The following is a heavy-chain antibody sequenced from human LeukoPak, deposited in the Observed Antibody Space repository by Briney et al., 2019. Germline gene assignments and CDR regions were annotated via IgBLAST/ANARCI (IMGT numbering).Heavy chain of an antibody. D-gene: IGHD3-16*01. Sequence: SETLSLTRAVYGASFSDSYWSWIRQSPEKGLEWIGEINNSGSTSYNPSLNSRVIMSVDRSKNQFSLMLTSVTAADTAVYYCARGRYGPRLGNWGQGTLVTVSS. J-gene: IGHJ4*02. CDR3: ARGRYGPRLGN. V-gene: IGHV4-34*01. CDR1: GASFSDSY. CDR2: INNSGST.